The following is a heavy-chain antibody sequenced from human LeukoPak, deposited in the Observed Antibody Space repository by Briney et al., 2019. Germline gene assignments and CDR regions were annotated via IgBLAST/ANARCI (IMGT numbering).Heavy chain of an antibody. D-gene: IGHD6-13*01. V-gene: IGHV4-59*08. CDR3: ARSDSGYSSSWYSRGNWFDP. Sequence: SETLSLTCTVSGGSISSYYWSWIRQPPGKGLEWIGYIYYSGSTNYNPSLKSRVTISVDTSKNQFSLKLSSVTAADTAVYYCARSDSGYSSSWYSRGNWFDPWGQGTLVTVSS. CDR2: IYYSGST. J-gene: IGHJ5*02. CDR1: GGSISSYY.